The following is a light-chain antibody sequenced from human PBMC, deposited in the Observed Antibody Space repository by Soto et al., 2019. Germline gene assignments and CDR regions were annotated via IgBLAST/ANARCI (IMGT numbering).Light chain of an antibody. CDR1: QSVTSY. CDR3: LQRGNWPPT. V-gene: IGKV3-11*01. J-gene: IGKJ2*01. CDR2: DVS. Sequence: EIVLTQSPVTLSLSPGERATLSCRASQSVTSYLAWYQQKPGQAPRLLIYDVSNRATGIPARFSGSGSGTDFTLTISSLEPEDFAVYYCLQRGNWPPTFGQGTKVEIK.